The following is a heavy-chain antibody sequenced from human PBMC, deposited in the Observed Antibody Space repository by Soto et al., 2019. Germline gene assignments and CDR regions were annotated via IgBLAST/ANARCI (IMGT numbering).Heavy chain of an antibody. J-gene: IGHJ5*02. D-gene: IGHD4-17*01. Sequence: PSETLSLTCTVSGGSITSSSHFWGWVRQPPGKGLEWIGTIYFTGNTYYAPSLKSRLTMSIDTSKNEFSLRLNSVTAADTAVYYCAGQTLTIATVSDGRSNWFDPWGPGTLVTVSS. CDR1: GGSITSSSHF. V-gene: IGHV4-39*01. CDR2: IYFTGNT. CDR3: AGQTLTIATVSDGRSNWFDP.